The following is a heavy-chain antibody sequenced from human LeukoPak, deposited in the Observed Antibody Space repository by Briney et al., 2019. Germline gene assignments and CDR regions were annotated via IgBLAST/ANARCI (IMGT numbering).Heavy chain of an antibody. V-gene: IGHV3-9*01. J-gene: IGHJ4*02. CDR2: IGWNSGSI. CDR3: AKDGRWLQLEYYFDY. Sequence: GGSLRLSCAASGFTFDDYAMHWVRHAPGKGLEWVSTIGWNSGSIVYADSVKGRFTISRDNAKNSLYLQMNSLRAEDTAFYYCAKDGRWLQLEYYFDYWGQGTLVTVSS. CDR1: GFTFDDYA. D-gene: IGHD5-24*01.